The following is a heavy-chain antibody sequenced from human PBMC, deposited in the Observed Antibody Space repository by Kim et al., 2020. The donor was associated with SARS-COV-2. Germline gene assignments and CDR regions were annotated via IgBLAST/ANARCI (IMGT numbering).Heavy chain of an antibody. CDR3: ARYPTERILGWNDLYYYGMDV. CDR2: ISSSSSTI. J-gene: IGHJ6*02. D-gene: IGHD1-1*01. CDR1: GFTFSSYS. V-gene: IGHV3-48*02. Sequence: GGSLRLSCAASGFTFSSYSMNWVRQAPGKGLEWVSYISSSSSTIYYADSVKGRFTISRDNAKNSLYLQMNSLRDEDTAVYYCARYPTERILGWNDLYYYGMDVWGQGTTVTVSS.